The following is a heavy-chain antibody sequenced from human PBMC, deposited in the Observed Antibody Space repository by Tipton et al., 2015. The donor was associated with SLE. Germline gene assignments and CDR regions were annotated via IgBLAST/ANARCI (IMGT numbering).Heavy chain of an antibody. CDR1: GGSISSFY. D-gene: IGHD2-2*01. Sequence: GLVKPSETLSLTCSVSGGSISSFYWSWIRQTPGKRLEWIGYIYHLGSTEYNPSLESRVTILVDTSKNQFSLNLRSVTPADTAMYYCARSLDAAALFDYWGQGALVTVSS. CDR3: ARSLDAAALFDY. V-gene: IGHV4-59*01. J-gene: IGHJ4*02. CDR2: IYHLGST.